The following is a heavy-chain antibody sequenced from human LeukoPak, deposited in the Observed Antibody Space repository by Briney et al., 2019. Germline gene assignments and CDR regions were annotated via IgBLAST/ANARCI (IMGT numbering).Heavy chain of an antibody. D-gene: IGHD3-3*01. CDR1: GGTFSSYA. V-gene: IGHV1-69*04. Sequence: ASVKVSCKASGGTFSSYAISWVRQAPGQGLEWMGRIIPIFGIANYAQKFQGRVTITADKSTSTAYMELSSLRSDDTAVYYCARGRYDFWSGYFGHWGQGTTVTVSS. J-gene: IGHJ6*02. CDR3: ARGRYDFWSGYFGH. CDR2: IIPIFGIA.